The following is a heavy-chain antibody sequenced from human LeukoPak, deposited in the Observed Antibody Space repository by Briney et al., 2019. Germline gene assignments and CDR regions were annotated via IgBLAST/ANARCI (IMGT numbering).Heavy chain of an antibody. CDR3: ARDRPPNLLLWFGESSHWFDP. CDR2: IDHSGST. CDR1: GYSISSGDY. V-gene: IGHV4-38-2*02. Sequence: SETLSLTCAVSGYSISSGDYWGWSRQPPGKGLEWFGSIDHSGSTYYNPSLKSRVTISVDTSKNQFSLKMSSVTAADTAVYYCARDRPPNLLLWFGESSHWFDPWGQGTLVTVSS. D-gene: IGHD3-10*01. J-gene: IGHJ5*02.